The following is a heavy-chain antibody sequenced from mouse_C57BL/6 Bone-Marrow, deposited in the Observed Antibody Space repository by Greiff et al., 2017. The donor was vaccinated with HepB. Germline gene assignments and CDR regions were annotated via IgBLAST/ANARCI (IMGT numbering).Heavy chain of an antibody. V-gene: IGHV1-81*01. D-gene: IGHD1-1*01. CDR3: ARLNYYGSTHWYFDV. Sequence: VQLQQSGAELARPGASVKLSCKASGYTFTSYGISWVKQRTGQGLEWIGEIYPRSGNTYYNEKFKGKATLTADKSSSTAYMELRGLTSEDSAVYFYARLNYYGSTHWYFDVWGTGTTVTVSS. J-gene: IGHJ1*03. CDR2: IYPRSGNT. CDR1: GYTFTSYG.